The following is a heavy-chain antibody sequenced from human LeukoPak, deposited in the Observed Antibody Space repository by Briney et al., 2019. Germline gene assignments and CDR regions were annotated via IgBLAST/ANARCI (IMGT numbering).Heavy chain of an antibody. CDR1: GFTFSSYG. CDR2: IWYDGSNK. D-gene: IGHD3-9*01. Sequence: GGSLRLSCAASGFTFSSYGMHWVRQAPGKGLEWVAVIWYDGSNKYYADSVKGRFTISRDNSKNTLYLQMNSLRAEDTAVYYSARDSPPYYDILTADYYYYGMDVWGQGTTVTVSS. CDR3: ARDSPPYYDILTADYYYYGMDV. V-gene: IGHV3-33*01. J-gene: IGHJ6*02.